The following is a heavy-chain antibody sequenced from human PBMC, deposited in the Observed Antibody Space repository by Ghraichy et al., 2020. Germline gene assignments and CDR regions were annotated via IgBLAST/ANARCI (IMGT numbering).Heavy chain of an antibody. CDR3: ARGKKRVPYYYYGMDV. J-gene: IGHJ6*02. CDR1: GGSFNGYY. CDR2: INHSGST. Sequence: LSCAVYGGSFNGYYWSWIRQPPGKGLEWIGEINHSGSTNYNPSLKSRVTISVDTSKNQFSLKLSSVTAADTAVYYCARGKKRVPYYYYGMDVWGQRTTVTVSS. V-gene: IGHV4-34*01.